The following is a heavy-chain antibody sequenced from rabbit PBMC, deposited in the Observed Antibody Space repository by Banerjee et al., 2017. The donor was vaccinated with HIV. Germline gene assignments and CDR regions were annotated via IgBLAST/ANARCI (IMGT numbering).Heavy chain of an antibody. CDR2: IGTGNSNT. V-gene: IGHV1S40*01. D-gene: IGHD2-1*01. CDR1: GFSFRSGYD. Sequence: QSLEESGGDLVKPGASLTLTCTASGFSFRSGYDMCWVRQAPGKGLEWIACIGTGNSNTYYASWAKGRFTISKTSSTTVTLQMTSLTAADTATYFCARWSESDFYGNLWGQGTLVTVS. CDR3: ARWSESDFYGNL. J-gene: IGHJ4*01.